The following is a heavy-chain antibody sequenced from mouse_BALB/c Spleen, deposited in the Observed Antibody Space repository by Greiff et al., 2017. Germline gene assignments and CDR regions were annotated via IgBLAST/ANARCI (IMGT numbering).Heavy chain of an antibody. CDR1: GYSITSGYY. CDR2: ISYDGSN. Sequence: EVHLVESGPGLVKPSQSLSLTCSVTGYSITSGYYWNWIRQFPGNKLEWMGYISYDGSNNYNPSLKHRISITRDTSKNQFFLKLNSVTTEDTATYYCARGIYYDYEGAMDYWGQGTSVTVSS. CDR3: ARGIYYDYEGAMDY. J-gene: IGHJ4*01. D-gene: IGHD2-4*01. V-gene: IGHV3-6*02.